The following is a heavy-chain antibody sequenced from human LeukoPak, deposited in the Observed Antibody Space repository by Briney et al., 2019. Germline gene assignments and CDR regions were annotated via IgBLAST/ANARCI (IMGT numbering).Heavy chain of an antibody. CDR3: ARDVHSSGYYLRAFDI. CDR2: ISSSSSTI. CDR1: GFTFSSHG. Sequence: GGSLRLSCAASGFTFSSHGMNWVRQAPGKGLEWVSYISSSSSTIYYADSVKGRFTISRDNAKNSLYLQMNSLRAEDTAVYYCARDVHSSGYYLRAFDIWGQGTMVTVSS. D-gene: IGHD3-22*01. V-gene: IGHV3-48*01. J-gene: IGHJ3*02.